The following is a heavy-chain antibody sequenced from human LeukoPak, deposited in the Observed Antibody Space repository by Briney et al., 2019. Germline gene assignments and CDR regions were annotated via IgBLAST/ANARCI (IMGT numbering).Heavy chain of an antibody. CDR3: ATGGKIYYYYGMDV. CDR1: GGSMSPYH. V-gene: IGHV4-59*12. J-gene: IGHJ6*02. CDR2: IYYSGST. Sequence: PSETLSLTCTVSGGSMSPYHWSWIRQPPGKGLEWTGYIYYSGSTNYNPSLKSRVTISVDTSKNQFSLKLSSVTAADTAVYYCATGGKIYYYYGMDVWGQGTTVTVSS. D-gene: IGHD4-23*01.